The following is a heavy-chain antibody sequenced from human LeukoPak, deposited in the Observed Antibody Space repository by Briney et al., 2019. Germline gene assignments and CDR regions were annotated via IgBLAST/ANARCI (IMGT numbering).Heavy chain of an antibody. D-gene: IGHD2-21*02. J-gene: IGHJ3*02. V-gene: IGHV3-7*01. CDR3: ARDAGGGDLLDAFDI. Sequence: GGSLCLSCAASGFTFSSYWLSWVRQAPGQGREGVANIKQDGSENYYVDSVKGRFTIARANAKNPLYLKMNSLRAEDTAVYYCARDAGGGDLLDAFDIWGQGTMVTVSS. CDR2: IKQDGSEN. CDR1: GFTFSSYW.